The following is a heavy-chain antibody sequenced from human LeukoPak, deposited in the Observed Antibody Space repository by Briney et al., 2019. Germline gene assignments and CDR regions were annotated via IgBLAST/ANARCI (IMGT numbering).Heavy chain of an antibody. D-gene: IGHD5-12*01. V-gene: IGHV3-23*01. CDR1: GFSFNNYA. Sequence: GGSLRLSCVSSGFSFNNYAMNWVRQAPGKGLEWVSLIIGSSGSTFYADSVKGRFTISRDKSKNTLYLQMNSLRAEDTAVYYCAKGAYDYIEIAYFDYWGQGSLVTVSS. J-gene: IGHJ4*02. CDR2: IIGSSGST. CDR3: AKGAYDYIEIAYFDY.